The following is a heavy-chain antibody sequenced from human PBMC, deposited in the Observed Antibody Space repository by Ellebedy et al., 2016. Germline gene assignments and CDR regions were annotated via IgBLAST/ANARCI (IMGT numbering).Heavy chain of an antibody. V-gene: IGHV1-46*03. D-gene: IGHD5-12*01. CDR3: ARGDSGYDLHFLDY. Sequence: ASVKVSXKASGYTFTSYYMHWVRQAPGQGLEWMGIMNPSDGTTSYAQKFQGRVTMTRDTSTSTMYMELSSLRSEDTAVYYCARGDSGYDLHFLDYWGRGTLVTVSS. CDR1: GYTFTSYY. J-gene: IGHJ4*02. CDR2: MNPSDGTT.